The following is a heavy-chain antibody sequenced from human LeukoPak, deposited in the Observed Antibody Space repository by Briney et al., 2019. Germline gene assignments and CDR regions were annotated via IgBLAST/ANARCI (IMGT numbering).Heavy chain of an antibody. CDR2: ISGSGGST. Sequence: AGGSLRLSCAASGFTFSSYAMSWVRQAPGKGLEWVSAISGSGGSTNYADSVKGRFTISRDNSKNTLYLQMNSLRAEDTAVYYCAKGDNNILTGYYNSFDSWGQGTLVTVSS. V-gene: IGHV3-23*01. CDR1: GFTFSSYA. J-gene: IGHJ4*02. CDR3: AKGDNNILTGYYNSFDS. D-gene: IGHD3-9*01.